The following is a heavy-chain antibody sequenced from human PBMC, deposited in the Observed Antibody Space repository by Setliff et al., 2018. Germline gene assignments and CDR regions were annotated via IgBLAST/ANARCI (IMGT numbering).Heavy chain of an antibody. J-gene: IGHJ3*02. D-gene: IGHD5-18*01. CDR3: ARDSYTAMVADAFDI. V-gene: IGHV1-3*01. CDR2: INAGNGNT. Sequence: ASVKVSCKASGYTFTSYAMHWVRQAPGQRLEWMGWINAGNGNTKYSQKFQGRVTITRDTSVSTAYMELSSLRSEDTAVYYCARDSYTAMVADAFDIWGQGTMVTVSS. CDR1: GYTFTSYA.